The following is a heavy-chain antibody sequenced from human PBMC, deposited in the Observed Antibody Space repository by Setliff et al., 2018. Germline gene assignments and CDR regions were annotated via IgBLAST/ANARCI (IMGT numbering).Heavy chain of an antibody. CDR1: GESFSGHY. Sequence: SETLSLTCAVYGESFSGHYWSWIRQPPGKGLEWIGEINHSGSTNYNPSLKSRVTISVDTSKNQFSLKLSSVASADTAVYYCARGFDVCGGGACYTDGPYYFDYWGLGTLVTVSS. D-gene: IGHD2-21*02. J-gene: IGHJ4*02. CDR2: INHSGST. V-gene: IGHV4-34*01. CDR3: ARGFDVCGGGACYTDGPYYFDY.